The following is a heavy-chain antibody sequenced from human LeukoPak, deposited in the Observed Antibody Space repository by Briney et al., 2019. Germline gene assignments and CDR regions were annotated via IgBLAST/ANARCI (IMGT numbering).Heavy chain of an antibody. J-gene: IGHJ3*02. Sequence: GGSLRLSCAASGFTFSSYAMSWVRQAPGKGLEWVSAISGSGGSTYYADSVKGRFTISRDNSKNTLYLQMNSLGAEDTAVYYCAKGYYYDSSGYYYATLKSDAFDIWGQGTMVTVSS. D-gene: IGHD3-22*01. V-gene: IGHV3-23*01. CDR3: AKGYYYDSSGYYYATLKSDAFDI. CDR2: ISGSGGST. CDR1: GFTFSSYA.